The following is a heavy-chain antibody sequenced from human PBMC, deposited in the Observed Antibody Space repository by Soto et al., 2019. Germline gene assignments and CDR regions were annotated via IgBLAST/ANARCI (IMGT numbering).Heavy chain of an antibody. CDR3: ARAHVGSAKSLLY. J-gene: IGHJ1*01. CDR1: GYRFTSSW. CDR2: IDPSDSYT. D-gene: IGHD2-15*01. V-gene: IGHV5-10-1*01. Sequence: GESLKISCQGSGYRFTSSWIAWVRQVPGKGLEWMGRIDPSDSYTTYSPSFEGHVTFSADKSINTAYLHWPSLQASDTAVYYCARAHVGSAKSLLYWGQGTLVTVSS.